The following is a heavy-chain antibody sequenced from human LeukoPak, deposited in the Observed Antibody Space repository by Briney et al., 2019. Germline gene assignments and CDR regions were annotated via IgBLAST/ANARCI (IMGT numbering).Heavy chain of an antibody. CDR3: ARAIHDILTGYATGAYYYYGMDV. CDR2: IIPILGIA. D-gene: IGHD3-9*01. CDR1: GCTFSSYA. J-gene: IGHJ6*02. Sequence: ASVTVSFKASGCTFSSYAISWVRQAPGQGHEWMGRIIPILGIANYAQKFQGRVTITVDKSTRKAYMELSRPRSEDTSVYYCARAIHDILTGYATGAYYYYGMDVWGQGTTVTVSS. V-gene: IGHV1-69*04.